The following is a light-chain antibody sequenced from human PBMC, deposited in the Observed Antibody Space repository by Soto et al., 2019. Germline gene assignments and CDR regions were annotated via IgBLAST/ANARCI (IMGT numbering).Light chain of an antibody. CDR1: EDVNKR. CDR3: QERRYWPGT. Sequence: VLTQSPATLSLSPGEGATVSCRASEDVNKRLAWYQQKPGQAPRLLIYDASNRAAGIPARFGASGSGTEFTLTINSLEPEDFAVYYCQERRYWPGTFGQGTKLEIK. J-gene: IGKJ2*01. V-gene: IGKV3D-11*01. CDR2: DAS.